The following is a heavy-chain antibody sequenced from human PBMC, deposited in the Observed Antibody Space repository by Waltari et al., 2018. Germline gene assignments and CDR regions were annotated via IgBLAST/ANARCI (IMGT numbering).Heavy chain of an antibody. CDR3: AKQYSSSWFRDAFDI. Sequence: EVQLLESGGGLVQPGGSLRLSCAASGFTFSSYAMSWVRQGPGKGLEWCSAISGSGGSTYYADSVNGRFTISRDNSKNTLYLQMNSLRAEDTAVYYCAKQYSSSWFRDAFDIWGQGTMVTVSS. CDR1: GFTFSSYA. CDR2: ISGSGGST. V-gene: IGHV3-23*01. J-gene: IGHJ3*02. D-gene: IGHD6-13*01.